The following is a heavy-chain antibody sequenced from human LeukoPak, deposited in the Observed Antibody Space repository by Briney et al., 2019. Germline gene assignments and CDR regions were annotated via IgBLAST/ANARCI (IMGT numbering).Heavy chain of an antibody. CDR1: GGSFSGYY. CDR3: ARHGNGAFDI. V-gene: IGHV4-59*08. CDR2: IYYSGST. Sequence: SETLSLTCAVYGGSFSGYYWSWIRQPPGKGLEWIGFIYYSGSTNYSPSLKSRVTISVDTSKNQFSLKLTSVTAADTAVYYCARHGNGAFDIWGQGTMVTVSS. J-gene: IGHJ3*02. D-gene: IGHD1-1*01.